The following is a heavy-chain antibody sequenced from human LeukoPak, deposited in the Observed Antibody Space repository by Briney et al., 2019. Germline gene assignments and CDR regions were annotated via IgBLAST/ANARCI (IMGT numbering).Heavy chain of an antibody. V-gene: IGHV3-48*03. J-gene: IGHJ4*02. CDR3: ARAGYCTNGVCRGDFDY. CDR1: GFTFSSYE. CDR2: ISSSGSTI. D-gene: IGHD2-8*01. Sequence: GGSLRLSCAASGFTFSSYEMNWVRQAPGKGLEGVSYISSSGSTIYYADSVKGRFTISRDNAKNSLYLQMNSLRAEDTAVYYCARAGYCTNGVCRGDFDYWGQGTLVTVSS.